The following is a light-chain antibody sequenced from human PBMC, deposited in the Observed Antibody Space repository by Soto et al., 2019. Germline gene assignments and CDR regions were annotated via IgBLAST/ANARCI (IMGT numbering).Light chain of an antibody. V-gene: IGLV2-14*02. CDR2: GYI. Sequence: QSALTQPASVSGSPGQSITISCTGTSSDVGSYNLVSWYQQHPGKAPKLLIFGYITRPSGVPDRFSGSKSGTSASLAINGLQADDEADYYCQAYDSNLNGVLFGGGTKVTVL. CDR1: SSDVGSYNL. CDR3: QAYDSNLNGVL. J-gene: IGLJ2*01.